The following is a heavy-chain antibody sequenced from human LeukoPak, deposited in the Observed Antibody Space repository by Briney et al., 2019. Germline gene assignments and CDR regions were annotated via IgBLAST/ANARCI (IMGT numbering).Heavy chain of an antibody. V-gene: IGHV4-39*07. CDR2: IYYSGST. Sequence: SETLSLTCTVSGGSISNINYYWAWIRQPPGTGLEWIGTIYYSGSTYYNSSLKSRVTMSLDTSKNQFSLKLSSVTAADTAVYYCARVWGVAVAGSYYYYGMDVWGQGTTVTVSS. J-gene: IGHJ6*02. CDR3: ARVWGVAVAGSYYYYGMDV. CDR1: GGSISNINYY. D-gene: IGHD6-19*01.